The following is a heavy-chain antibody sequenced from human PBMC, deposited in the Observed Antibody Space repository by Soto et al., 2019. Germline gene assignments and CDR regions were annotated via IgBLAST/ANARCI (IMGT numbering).Heavy chain of an antibody. D-gene: IGHD3-10*01. J-gene: IGHJ4*01. CDR2: ISPMFGAA. CDR1: GGTFNTYA. V-gene: IGHV1-69*19. Sequence: QVQLVQSGAEMKKPGSSVKVSCQSSGGTFNTYAMNWVRQAPGQGPEWMGDISPMFGAANYAPKFQGRVTITADEATGTSYMQSSRLTSEDTALYCCAREVQVHAPAFVYWGHGTLVTVSS. CDR3: AREVQVHAPAFVY.